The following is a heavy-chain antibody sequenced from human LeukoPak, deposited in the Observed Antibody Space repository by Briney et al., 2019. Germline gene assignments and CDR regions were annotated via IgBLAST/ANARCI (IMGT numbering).Heavy chain of an antibody. D-gene: IGHD3-22*01. J-gene: IGHJ4*02. Sequence: GGSLRLSCAASGFTFSSYGMHWVRQAPGKGLEWVAFIRYDGSNKYYADSVKGRFTISRDNSNNALYLQMNSLRADDTAVYYCAKLADGDQVVITQKAIDYWGQGTLVTVSS. CDR1: GFTFSSYG. V-gene: IGHV3-30*02. CDR3: AKLADGDQVVITQKAIDY. CDR2: IRYDGSNK.